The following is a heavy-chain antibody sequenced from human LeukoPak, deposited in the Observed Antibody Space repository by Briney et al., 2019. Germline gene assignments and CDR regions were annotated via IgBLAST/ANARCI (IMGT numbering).Heavy chain of an antibody. CDR1: GFTFSSYG. J-gene: IGHJ4*02. V-gene: IGHV3-23*01. CDR3: AKVWGSSSPYYFDY. Sequence: PGGSLRLSCAASGFTFSSYGMSWVRQAPGKGLEWVSVVTGNAGSTYHADTVKGRFTISRDTSKNVLYLQMNSPRAEDTAVYYCAKVWGSSSPYYFDYWGQGILVTVSS. CDR2: VTGNAGST. D-gene: IGHD6-13*01.